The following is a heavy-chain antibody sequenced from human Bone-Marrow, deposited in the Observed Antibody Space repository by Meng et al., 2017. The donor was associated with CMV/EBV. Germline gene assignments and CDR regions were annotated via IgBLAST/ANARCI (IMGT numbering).Heavy chain of an antibody. J-gene: IGHJ3*02. Sequence: SCAIPRDSVSSNSAAWNWIRQSPSRGLEWLGRTYYRSKWYNDYAVSVKSRITINPDTSKNQFSLQLNSVTPEDTAVYYCVRDRRDGSLWAFDIWGQGTMVTVSS. CDR1: RDSVSSNSAA. CDR2: TYYRSKWYN. D-gene: IGHD5-24*01. CDR3: VRDRRDGSLWAFDI. V-gene: IGHV6-1*01.